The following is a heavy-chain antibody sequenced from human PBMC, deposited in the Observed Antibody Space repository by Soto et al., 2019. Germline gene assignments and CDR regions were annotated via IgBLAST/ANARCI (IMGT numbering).Heavy chain of an antibody. Sequence: ASVKVSCKASGYTFTSYAMHWVRQAPGQRLEWMGWINAGNGNTKYSQKFQGRVTITRDTSASTAYMELSSLRSEDTAVYYCARVSLRYFDWSNFDYWGQGTLVTVSS. J-gene: IGHJ4*02. V-gene: IGHV1-3*01. CDR2: INAGNGNT. D-gene: IGHD3-9*01. CDR3: ARVSLRYFDWSNFDY. CDR1: GYTFTSYA.